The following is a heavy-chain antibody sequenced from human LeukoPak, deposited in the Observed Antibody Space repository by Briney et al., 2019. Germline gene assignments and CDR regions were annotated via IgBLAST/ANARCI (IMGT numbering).Heavy chain of an antibody. Sequence: PGGSLRLSCVASGFAFSAYVMNWVRQAPGKGLEWVAYMSGTDTTRYYADSVRGRFTISRDNAKNSLYLQMSSLRVEDTALYYCTTLGYHLDSWGQGTPVTVSS. D-gene: IGHD3-22*01. CDR1: GFAFSAYV. V-gene: IGHV3-48*03. J-gene: IGHJ4*02. CDR2: MSGTDTTR. CDR3: TTLGYHLDS.